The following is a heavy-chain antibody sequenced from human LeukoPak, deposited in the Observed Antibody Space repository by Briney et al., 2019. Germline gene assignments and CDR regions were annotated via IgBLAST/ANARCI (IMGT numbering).Heavy chain of an antibody. D-gene: IGHD2-2*01. J-gene: IGHJ6*03. V-gene: IGHV3-30*02. Sequence: GGSLRLSCAASGFTFSSYAMHWVRQAPGKGLEWGAFIRYDGSNKYYAGSVKGRFTISRDNSKNTLYLQMNSLRAEDTAVYYCAKVGQYCSGTSCRDRYYMDVWGKGTTVTISS. CDR1: GFTFSSYA. CDR2: IRYDGSNK. CDR3: AKVGQYCSGTSCRDRYYMDV.